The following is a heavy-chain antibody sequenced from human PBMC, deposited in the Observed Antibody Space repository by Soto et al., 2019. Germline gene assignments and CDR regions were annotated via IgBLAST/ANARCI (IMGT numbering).Heavy chain of an antibody. CDR3: ARSNPMYYYDSSGYYYFDY. V-gene: IGHV1-69*13. CDR1: GGTFSSYA. Sequence: ASVKVSCKASGGTFSSYAISWVRQAPGQGLEWMGGIIPIFGTANYAQKFQGRVTITADESTSTAYMELSSLRSEDTAVFYCARSNPMYYYDSSGYYYFDYWGQGTLVTVSS. J-gene: IGHJ4*02. D-gene: IGHD3-22*01. CDR2: IIPIFGTA.